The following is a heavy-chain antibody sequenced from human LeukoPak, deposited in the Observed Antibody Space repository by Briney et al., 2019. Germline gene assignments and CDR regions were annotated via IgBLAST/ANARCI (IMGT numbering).Heavy chain of an antibody. J-gene: IGHJ4*02. CDR3: ARDWYYYDSSGYYNFDY. Sequence: GASVKVSCKASGYTFTSYGISWVRQAPGQGLEWMGRISAYNGNTNYAQKLQGRVTMTTDTSTSTAYMELRSLRSDDTAVYYCARDWYYYDSSGYYNFDYWGQGTLVTVSS. CDR2: ISAYNGNT. CDR1: GYTFTSYG. D-gene: IGHD3-22*01. V-gene: IGHV1-18*01.